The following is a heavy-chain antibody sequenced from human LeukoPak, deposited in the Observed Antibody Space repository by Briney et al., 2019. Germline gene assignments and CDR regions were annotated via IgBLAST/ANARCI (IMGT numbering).Heavy chain of an antibody. CDR3: GGYSSLDH. J-gene: IGHJ4*02. CDR2: IYSGGDK. CDR1: GFSVSNNY. V-gene: IGHV3-53*01. D-gene: IGHD3-22*01. Sequence: GGSLTLSCAASGFSVSNNYMSWVRHAPGKGLEWVSLIYSGGDKRYAASVKGRFTISRDNSKNTLYLQMDSLRVEDTAVYYCGGYSSLDHWGEGTLVTVSS.